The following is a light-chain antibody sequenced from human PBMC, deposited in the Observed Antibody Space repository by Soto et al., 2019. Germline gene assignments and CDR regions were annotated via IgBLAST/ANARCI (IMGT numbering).Light chain of an antibody. Sequence: SALTQPASVSGSPGQSITISCTGTSSDVGGYNYVSWYQQHPGKAPKLMIYDVSNRPSGVSNRFSGSKSGNTVSLTISGIQAEDEADYYCSSYTSSSTPVVFGGGTKLTVL. V-gene: IGLV2-14*01. CDR1: SSDVGGYNY. CDR3: SSYTSSSTPVV. J-gene: IGLJ2*01. CDR2: DVS.